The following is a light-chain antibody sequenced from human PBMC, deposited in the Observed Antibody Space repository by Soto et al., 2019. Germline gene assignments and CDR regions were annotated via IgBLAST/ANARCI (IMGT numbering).Light chain of an antibody. V-gene: IGLV2-23*01. J-gene: IGLJ2*01. CDR3: FTYAGNSIVV. CDR1: SSDVGTYNL. Sequence: QSVLTQPASVAGSPGQSITISCTGTSSDVGTYNLVSWYQQHPGKAPKLMIYEGSQRPSGVSTRFSGSKSGNTASLTISGLQAEFEADDYCFTYAGNSIVVFGGGTKLTDL. CDR2: EGS.